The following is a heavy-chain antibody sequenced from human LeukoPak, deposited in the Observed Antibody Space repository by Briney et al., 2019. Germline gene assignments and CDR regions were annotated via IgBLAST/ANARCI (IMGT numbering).Heavy chain of an antibody. D-gene: IGHD3-3*01. Sequence: ASVKVSCKASGFTFHTSAMQRVRLARGQRLGWVGWIVLGSGNTVYSHKYHDRVIITRDMSTSTVYMDLDSLGSEDTAVYHCAAQRGASLHDFWSTRLFDPWGQGTLVTVSS. CDR1: GFTFHTSA. CDR3: AAQRGASLHDFWSTRLFDP. J-gene: IGHJ5*02. V-gene: IGHV1-58*02. CDR2: IVLGSGNT.